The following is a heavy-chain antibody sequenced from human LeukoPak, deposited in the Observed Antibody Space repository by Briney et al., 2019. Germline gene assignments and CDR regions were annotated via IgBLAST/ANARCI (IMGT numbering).Heavy chain of an antibody. Sequence: GGSLRLSCAASGFTFSSYAMSWVRQAPGKGLEWVAVIWYDGSNKYYADSVKGRFTISRDNSKNTLYLQMNSLRAEDTAVYYCAREGGFYSRYNWFDPWGQGTLVTVSS. D-gene: IGHD4-11*01. J-gene: IGHJ5*02. CDR1: GFTFSSYA. CDR2: IWYDGSNK. V-gene: IGHV3-33*08. CDR3: AREGGFYSRYNWFDP.